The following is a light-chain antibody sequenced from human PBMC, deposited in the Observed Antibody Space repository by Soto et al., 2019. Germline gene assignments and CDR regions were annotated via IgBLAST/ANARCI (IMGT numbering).Light chain of an antibody. CDR3: QQYDGSIS. J-gene: IGKJ4*01. CDR2: GVS. V-gene: IGKV3-20*01. Sequence: EIVLTQSPGTLSLSPGERGSLSCRASQAVSNNYLVWYQQKPGQAPRLLIYGVSIRATGIPDRFSGSGSGTDFTLTINGLEPEDSGVYFCQQYDGSISFGGGSRVEIK. CDR1: QAVSNNY.